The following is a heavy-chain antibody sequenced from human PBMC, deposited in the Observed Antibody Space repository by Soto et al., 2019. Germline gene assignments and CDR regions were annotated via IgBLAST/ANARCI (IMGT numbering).Heavy chain of an antibody. J-gene: IGHJ5*02. CDR1: GGTFSSYA. Sequence: SVKVSCKASGGTFSSYAISWVRQAPGQGLEWLGGIIPIFGTANYAQKFQGRVTITADESTSTSYMELSSLRSEDTAVYYCARANDIVGALLWFDPWGQGTLVTVSS. CDR2: IIPIFGTA. D-gene: IGHD1-26*01. CDR3: ARANDIVGALLWFDP. V-gene: IGHV1-69*13.